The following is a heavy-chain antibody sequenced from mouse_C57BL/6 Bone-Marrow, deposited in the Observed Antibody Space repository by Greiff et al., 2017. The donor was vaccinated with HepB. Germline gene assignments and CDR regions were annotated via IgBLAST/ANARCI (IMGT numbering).Heavy chain of an antibody. CDR2: IHPNSGST. CDR3: ASIYYYGSSFDY. J-gene: IGHJ2*01. CDR1: GYTFTSYW. D-gene: IGHD1-1*01. V-gene: IGHV1-64*01. Sequence: QVQLQQPGAELVKPGASVKLSCKASGYTFTSYWMHWVKQRPGQGLEWIGMIHPNSGSTNYNEKFKSKATLTVDKSSSTAYMQLSSLKSEDSAVYYCASIYYYGSSFDYWGQGTTLTVSS.